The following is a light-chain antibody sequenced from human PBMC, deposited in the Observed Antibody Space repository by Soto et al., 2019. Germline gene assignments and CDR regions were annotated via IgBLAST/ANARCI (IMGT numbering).Light chain of an antibody. CDR2: SAS. Sequence: DIQMTQSPSSVSASVGDRVTITCRASQNIDNWLAWYQHKPGKAPHLLIYSASTLQSGVPSGFSGSGSGSDFTLTISSLQPEDFATYYCQQCNSFPITFGQGTRLEI. V-gene: IGKV1-12*01. CDR3: QQCNSFPIT. CDR1: QNIDNW. J-gene: IGKJ5*01.